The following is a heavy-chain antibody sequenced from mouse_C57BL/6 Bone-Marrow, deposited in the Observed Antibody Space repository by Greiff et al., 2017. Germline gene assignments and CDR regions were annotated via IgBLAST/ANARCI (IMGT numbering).Heavy chain of an antibody. V-gene: IGHV5-6*01. CDR1: GFTFSSYG. CDR3: ARHEITTVVAKDYFDY. Sequence: EVQLVESGGDLVKPGGSLKLSCAASGFTFSSYGMSWVRQTPDKRLEWVATISSGGSYTYYPDSVKGRFTISRDNAKNTLYLQMSSLKSEDTAMYYCARHEITTVVAKDYFDYWGQGTTLTVSS. J-gene: IGHJ2*01. D-gene: IGHD1-1*01. CDR2: ISSGGSYT.